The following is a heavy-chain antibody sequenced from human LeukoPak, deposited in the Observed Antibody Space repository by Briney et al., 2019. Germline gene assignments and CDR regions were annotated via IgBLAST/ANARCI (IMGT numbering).Heavy chain of an antibody. CDR1: GGTFSSYA. CDR3: ARNKNGGPPGYSSGWWDHYYYYYMDV. CDR2: IIPIFGTA. D-gene: IGHD6-19*01. V-gene: IGHV1-69*13. Sequence: SVKVSCKASGGTFSSYAISWVRQAPGQGLEWMGGIIPIFGTANYAQKFQGRVTITADESTSTAYMELSSLRAEDTAVYYCARNKNGGPPGYSSGWWDHYYYYYMDVWGKGTTVTISS. J-gene: IGHJ6*03.